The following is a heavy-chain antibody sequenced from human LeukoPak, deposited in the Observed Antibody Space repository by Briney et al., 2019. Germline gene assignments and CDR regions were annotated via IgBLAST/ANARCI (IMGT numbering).Heavy chain of an antibody. V-gene: IGHV1-2*02. J-gene: IGHJ3*02. D-gene: IGHD3-22*01. CDR1: GYTFTSYY. CDR2: INPNSGGT. Sequence: ASVKVSCKASGYTFTSYYMHWVRQAPGQGLEWMGWINPNSGGTNYAQKFQGRVTMTRDTSISTAYMELSRLRSDDTAVYYCARDPQSSGYQYGAFDIWGQGTMVTVSS. CDR3: ARDPQSSGYQYGAFDI.